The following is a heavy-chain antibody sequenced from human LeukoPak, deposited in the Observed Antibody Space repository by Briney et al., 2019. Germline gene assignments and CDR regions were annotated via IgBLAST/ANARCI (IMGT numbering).Heavy chain of an antibody. Sequence: SETLSLTCTVSGGSINNYYWSWIRQPPGKGLEWIGYNNGNTNYNPSLKSRVSISVDRSKNQFSLKLSSVTAADTAVYYCARDRRDGYNFYLDPWGQGTLVTVSS. CDR3: ARDRRDGYNFYLDP. CDR2: NNGNT. CDR1: GGSINNYY. J-gene: IGHJ5*02. D-gene: IGHD5-24*01. V-gene: IGHV4-59*01.